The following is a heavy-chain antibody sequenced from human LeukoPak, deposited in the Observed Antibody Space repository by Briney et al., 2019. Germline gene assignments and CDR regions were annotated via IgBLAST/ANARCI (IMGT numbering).Heavy chain of an antibody. V-gene: IGHV3-15*01. CDR2: IKSKTDGGTT. J-gene: IGHJ4*02. CDR1: GFTFSSAW. CDR3: TTATKSGTYSRGY. D-gene: IGHD1-26*01. Sequence: PGGSLRLSCAASGFTFSSAWINWVRQAPGKGLEWVGRIKSKTDGGTTDYAASVKGRFTISRDDSKNTLYLQMNSLKTEDTAVYYCTTATKSGTYSRGYWGQGTLVTVSS.